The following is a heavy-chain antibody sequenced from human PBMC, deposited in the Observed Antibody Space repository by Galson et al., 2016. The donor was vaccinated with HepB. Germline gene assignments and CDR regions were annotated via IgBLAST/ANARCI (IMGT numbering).Heavy chain of an antibody. CDR3: AREGGLGWDNGVDY. D-gene: IGHD2-8*01. V-gene: IGHV1-18*01. CDR1: GYTFNTNG. Sequence: SVKVSCKASGYTFNTNGIIWVRQAPGQGLEWMGWISAYNGNTNYAQKFQDRVTMTTDRSTRTAYMELRSLRSDDTAVYYCAREGGLGWDNGVDYWGQGTLVTVSS. J-gene: IGHJ4*02. CDR2: ISAYNGNT.